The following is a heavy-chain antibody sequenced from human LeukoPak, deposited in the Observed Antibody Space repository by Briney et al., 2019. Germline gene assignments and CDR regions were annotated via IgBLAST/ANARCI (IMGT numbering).Heavy chain of an antibody. CDR2: IIPILDVT. CDR1: GGTFTNYA. J-gene: IGHJ3*02. D-gene: IGHD3-3*01. CDR3: ARGYFTFFYMDAFDI. Sequence: ASVKVSCKASGGTFTNYAINWVRQAPGQGLEWMGRIIPILDVTNYAQKFQGRVTITADQSTSTAYMELSSLRSEDTAVYYCARGYFTFFYMDAFDIWGLGTMVTVSS. V-gene: IGHV1-69*04.